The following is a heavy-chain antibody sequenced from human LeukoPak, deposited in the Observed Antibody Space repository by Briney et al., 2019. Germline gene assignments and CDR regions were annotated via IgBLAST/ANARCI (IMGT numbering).Heavy chain of an antibody. J-gene: IGHJ4*02. Sequence: GGSLRLSCAASGFTFSSYAMHWVRQAPGKGLEWVAVISYDGSNKYYADSVKGRFTISRDNSKNTLYLQMNSLRAEDTAEYYCAIAGDYGDYEGGFDYWGQGTLVTVSS. CDR3: AIAGDYGDYEGGFDY. D-gene: IGHD4-17*01. CDR2: ISYDGSNK. V-gene: IGHV3-30*04. CDR1: GFTFSSYA.